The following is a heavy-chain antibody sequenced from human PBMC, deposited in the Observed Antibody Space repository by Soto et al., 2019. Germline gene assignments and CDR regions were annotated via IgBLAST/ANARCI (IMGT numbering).Heavy chain of an antibody. D-gene: IGHD6-13*01. CDR2: IDPSDSYT. J-gene: IGHJ6*02. Sequence: ESLKISCKGSGYSFTSYWISWVRQMPGKGLEWMGRIDPSDSYTNYSPSFHGHVTISADKSISTAYLQWSSLKASDTAMYYCARRKIAAAVTPRGYGMDVWGQGTTVTVSS. CDR3: ARRKIAAAVTPRGYGMDV. CDR1: GYSFTSYW. V-gene: IGHV5-10-1*01.